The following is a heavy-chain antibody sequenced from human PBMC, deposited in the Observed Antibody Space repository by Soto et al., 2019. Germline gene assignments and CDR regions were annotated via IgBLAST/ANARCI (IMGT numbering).Heavy chain of an antibody. V-gene: IGHV3-33*01. CDR2: IWYDGSNK. J-gene: IGHJ4*02. CDR1: GFTFSSYG. Sequence: GGSLRLSCAASGFTFSSYGMHWVRQAPGKGLEWVAVIWYDGSNKYYADSVKGRFTISRDNSKNTLYLQMNSLRAEDTAVYYCARDAIRSGSSWYFFDYWGQGTLVTVSS. CDR3: ARDAIRSGSSWYFFDY. D-gene: IGHD6-13*01.